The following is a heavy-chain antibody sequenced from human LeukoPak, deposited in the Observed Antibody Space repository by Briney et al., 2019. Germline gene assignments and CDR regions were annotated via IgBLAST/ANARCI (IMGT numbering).Heavy chain of an antibody. D-gene: IGHD6-13*01. CDR2: TYYRSRCYY. CDR3: ARDVSWRIDY. CDR1: GDNVSSNIAA. Sequence: SQTLSLTCAISGDNVSSNIAAWNWIRQSPSRGLEWLGRTYYRSRCYYDYALSVRSRITINPDTSKNQFSLQLNSVTPEDTAVYYCARDVSWRIDYWGQGTLVTVSS. V-gene: IGHV6-1*01. J-gene: IGHJ4*02.